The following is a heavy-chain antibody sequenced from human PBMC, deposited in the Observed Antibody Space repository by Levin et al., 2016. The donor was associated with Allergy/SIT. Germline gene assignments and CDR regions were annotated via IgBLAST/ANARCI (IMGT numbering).Heavy chain of an antibody. CDR1: GFTFSSHN. J-gene: IGHJ4*02. CDR3: ARGPPLEAFYYDSSAYADY. CDR2: ISGSTSYI. Sequence: GESLKISCAASGFTFSSHNMIWVRQAPGKGLEWVSSISGSTSYIYYADSMKGRFTISRDNAKNSLYLQMNSLRAEDSAVYYCARGPPLEAFYYDSSAYADYWGQGTLVTVSS. D-gene: IGHD3-22*01. V-gene: IGHV3-21*01.